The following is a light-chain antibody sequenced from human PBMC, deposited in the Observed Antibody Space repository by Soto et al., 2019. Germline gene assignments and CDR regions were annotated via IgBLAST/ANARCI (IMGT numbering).Light chain of an antibody. V-gene: IGKV3-20*01. CDR1: QSVSSSY. Sequence: EIVLTQSPGTLSLSPGERAPLSCRASQSVSSSYLAWYQQKPGQAPRLLIYGASSRATGIPDRFSGSGSGTDFTLTISSLQPEDFATYYCQQSYSTPPITFGQGTKVDIK. CDR2: GAS. CDR3: QQSYSTPPIT. J-gene: IGKJ1*01.